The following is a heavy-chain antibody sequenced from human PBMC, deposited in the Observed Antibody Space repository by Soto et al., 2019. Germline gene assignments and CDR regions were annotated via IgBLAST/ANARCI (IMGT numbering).Heavy chain of an antibody. D-gene: IGHD6-13*01. CDR3: TRGPFYGSS. J-gene: IGHJ4*02. Sequence: GGSLRLSCAASGFTFSSDWMHWVRQAPGKGLVWVSRINSDGSSSGYADSVKGRFTISRDNAKNTLYLQMNSLRAEDTALDYCTRGPFYGSSWGKGTLVTVSS. CDR1: GFTFSSDW. V-gene: IGHV3-74*01. CDR2: INSDGSSS.